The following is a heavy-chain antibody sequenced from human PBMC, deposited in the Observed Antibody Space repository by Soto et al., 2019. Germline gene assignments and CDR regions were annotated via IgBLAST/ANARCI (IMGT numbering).Heavy chain of an antibody. J-gene: IGHJ6*02. CDR1: GGTFSSYA. D-gene: IGHD1-26*01. V-gene: IGHV1-69*12. CDR3: ARGGGKDSLRYYYYGMDV. CDR2: IIPIFGTA. Sequence: QVQLVQSGAEVKKPGSSVKVSCKASGGTFSSYAISWVRQAPGQGLEWMGGIIPIFGTANYAQKFQGRVTITADESTSTAYMELSSLRSEDTAVYYCARGGGKDSLRYYYYGMDVWGQGTTFTVSS.